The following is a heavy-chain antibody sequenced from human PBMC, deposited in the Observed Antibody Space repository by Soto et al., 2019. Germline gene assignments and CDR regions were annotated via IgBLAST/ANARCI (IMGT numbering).Heavy chain of an antibody. Sequence: GGSLRLSCAASGFTFSSHAMGWLRQAPGTGPEWVAFVDGSGYDTSYAESVKGRFTVSRDNSENSLFLHMSSLRAEDTGRYFCAKEVFAAAYAATSAFDLSGQGTLVTVPS. J-gene: IGHJ4*02. CDR2: VDGSGYDT. V-gene: IGHV3-23*01. CDR3: AKEVFAAAYAATSAFDL. D-gene: IGHD2-15*01. CDR1: GFTFSSHA.